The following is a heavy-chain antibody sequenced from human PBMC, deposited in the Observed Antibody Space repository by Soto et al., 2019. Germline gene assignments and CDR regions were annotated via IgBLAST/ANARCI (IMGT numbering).Heavy chain of an antibody. CDR1: GFTFSRIA. D-gene: IGHD6-19*01. CDR3: VRGDDEQWLVLSC. V-gene: IGHV3-30-3*01. J-gene: IGHJ4*02. CDR2: ISYDGSNK. Sequence: QVQLVESGGGVVQPGRSLRLSCAASGFTFSRIAMHWVRQAPGNGLEWVAVISYDGSNKYYADSVKGRFTISRDNSKNTLYMQMNSVRAEDTAVYYCVRGDDEQWLVLSCWGQGTLVTVSS.